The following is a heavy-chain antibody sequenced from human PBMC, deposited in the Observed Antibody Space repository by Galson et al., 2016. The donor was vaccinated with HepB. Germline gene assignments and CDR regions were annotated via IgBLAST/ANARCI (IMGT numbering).Heavy chain of an antibody. CDR2: IDWDDDK. CDR3: ARISDYGWLPDY. D-gene: IGHD4/OR15-4a*01. CDR1: GFSLSTSGMR. V-gene: IGHV2-70*04. Sequence: PALVKPTQTLTLTCTFSGFSLSTSGMRVAWIRQPPAKALEWLARIDWDDDKLYSTSLQTRLTISQDPSKAQVVLTMTNMGPGDTATYYCARISDYGWLPDYWGQGTLVTVSS. J-gene: IGHJ4*02.